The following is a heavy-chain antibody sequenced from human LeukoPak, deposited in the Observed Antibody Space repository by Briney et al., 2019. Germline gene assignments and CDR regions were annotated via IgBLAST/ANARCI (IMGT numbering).Heavy chain of an antibody. Sequence: GGGLRLSCEASGFTFINAWMRWVRQAPGKGLEWVGRIRRKTDGGTADYAAPVMGRFTISRDDSNNTLYLQMNSLKTEDTAVYYCISGFCSSASCYAWGRGTLVIVSS. V-gene: IGHV3-15*01. CDR3: ISGFCSSASCYA. D-gene: IGHD2-2*01. CDR2: IRRKTDGGTA. J-gene: IGHJ4*02. CDR1: GFTFINAW.